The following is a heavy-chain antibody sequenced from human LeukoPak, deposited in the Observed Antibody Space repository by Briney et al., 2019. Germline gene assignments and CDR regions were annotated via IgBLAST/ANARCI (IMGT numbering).Heavy chain of an antibody. Sequence: GGSLRLPCAASGFTFDDYAMHWVRQAPGKGLEWVSGISWNSGSIGYADSVKGRFTISRDNAKNSLYLQMNSLRAEDTALYYCASLWFGEEGPRFDYWGQGTLVTVSS. CDR2: ISWNSGSI. CDR1: GFTFDDYA. V-gene: IGHV3-9*01. D-gene: IGHD3-10*01. J-gene: IGHJ4*02. CDR3: ASLWFGEEGPRFDY.